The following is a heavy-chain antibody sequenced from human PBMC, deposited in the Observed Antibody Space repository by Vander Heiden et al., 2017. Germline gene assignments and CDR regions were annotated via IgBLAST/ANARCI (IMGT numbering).Heavy chain of an antibody. CDR2: IIPIFGTA. Sequence: KVSCKASGGTVSSYAISWVRQAPGQGLEWMGGIIPIFGTANYAQKFQGRVTITADKSTSTAYMELSSLRSEDTAVYYCARALPTIFGVVAHFDYWGQGTLVTVSS. J-gene: IGHJ4*02. CDR1: GGTVSSYA. D-gene: IGHD3-3*01. CDR3: ARALPTIFGVVAHFDY. V-gene: IGHV1-69*06.